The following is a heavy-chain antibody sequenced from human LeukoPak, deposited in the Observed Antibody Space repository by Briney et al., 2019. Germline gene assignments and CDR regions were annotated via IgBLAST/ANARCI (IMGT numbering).Heavy chain of an antibody. CDR3: ARDGRYCSSTSCYPFGFDY. D-gene: IGHD2-2*01. J-gene: IGHJ4*02. V-gene: IGHV4-30-4*08. CDR2: IYYSGST. Sequence: PSETLSLTCTVSGGSISSGDYYWSWIRQPPGKGLEWIGYIYYSGSTYYNPSLKSRVTISVDTSKNQFSLKLSSVTAADTAVYYCARDGRYCSSTSCYPFGFDYWGQGTLVTVSS. CDR1: GGSISSGDYY.